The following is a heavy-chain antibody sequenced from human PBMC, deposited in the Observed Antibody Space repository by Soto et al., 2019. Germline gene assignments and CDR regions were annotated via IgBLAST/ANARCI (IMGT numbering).Heavy chain of an antibody. CDR2: MNPNSGNT. CDR1: GYTFTSYD. CDR3: SRERSSGAFDI. D-gene: IGHD1-26*01. Sequence: QVQLGQSGAEVKKPGASVKVSCKTSGYTFTSYDINWVRQATGQGLEWMGWMNPNSGNTAYAQKLQGRVTMTRNTSISTAYMELSSLRSEATAVYYCSRERSSGAFDIWGQGTMVTVSS. J-gene: IGHJ3*02. V-gene: IGHV1-8*01.